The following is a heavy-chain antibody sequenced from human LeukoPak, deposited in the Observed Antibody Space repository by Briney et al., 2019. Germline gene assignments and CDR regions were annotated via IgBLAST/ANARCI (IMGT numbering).Heavy chain of an antibody. Sequence: GGSLRLSCAASGFNFSSYEMNGVRQAPGKGLAWVSYISSSGSTIYYADSVKGRFTISRDNAKNSLYLQMNSLRAEDTAVYYCAELGITMIGGVWGKGTTVTISS. CDR3: AELGITMIGGV. CDR1: GFNFSSYE. V-gene: IGHV3-48*03. J-gene: IGHJ6*04. CDR2: ISSSGSTI. D-gene: IGHD3-10*02.